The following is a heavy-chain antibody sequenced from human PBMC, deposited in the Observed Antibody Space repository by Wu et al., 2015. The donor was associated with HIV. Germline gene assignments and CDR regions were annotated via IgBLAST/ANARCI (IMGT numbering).Heavy chain of an antibody. V-gene: IGHV1-2*02. J-gene: IGHJ4*02. CDR1: GYTFTGYY. CDR3: ARTLTRPGPLTGYRH. Sequence: QVQLVQSGAEVKKPGASVKVSCKASGYTFTGYYMHWVRQAPGQGLEWMGWINPNSGGTNYAQKFQGRVTMTRDTSISTAYMELSRLRSDDTAVYYCARTLTRPGPLTGYRHWGQGTLVTVSS. D-gene: IGHD3-9*01. CDR2: INPNSGGT.